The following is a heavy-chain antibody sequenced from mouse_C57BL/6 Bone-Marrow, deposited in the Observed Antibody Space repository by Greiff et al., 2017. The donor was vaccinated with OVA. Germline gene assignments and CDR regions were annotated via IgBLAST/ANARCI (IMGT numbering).Heavy chain of an antibody. CDR3: ARTPLGSQDDY. V-gene: IGHV5-4*03. CDR1: GFTFSSYA. CDR2: ISDGGSYT. Sequence: EVKLVESGGGLVKPGGSLKLSCAASGFTFSSYAMSWVRQTPEKRLEWVATISDGGSYTYYPDNVKGRFTISRDNAKNNLYLQMSHLKSEDTAMYYCARTPLGSQDDYWGQGTSVTVSS. D-gene: IGHD6-1*01. J-gene: IGHJ4*01.